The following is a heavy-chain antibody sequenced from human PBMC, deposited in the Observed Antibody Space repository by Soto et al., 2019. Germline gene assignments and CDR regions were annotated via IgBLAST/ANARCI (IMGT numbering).Heavy chain of an antibody. Sequence: QVQLVQSGAEVKKPGASVKVSCKASGYTFTSYGISWVRQAPGQGLEWMGWISAYNGNTNNAQKLQGRVTMTTDTSTRTGYMELRSLRSDDTAVYYCARRGPTYDDFWSGYYGPYYFDYWGQGTLVTVSS. D-gene: IGHD3-3*01. V-gene: IGHV1-18*01. J-gene: IGHJ4*02. CDR2: ISAYNGNT. CDR3: ARRGPTYDDFWSGYYGPYYFDY. CDR1: GYTFTSYG.